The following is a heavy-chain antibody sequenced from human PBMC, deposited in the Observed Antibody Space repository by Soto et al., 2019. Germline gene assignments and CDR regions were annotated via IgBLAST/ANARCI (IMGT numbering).Heavy chain of an antibody. CDR3: EKGVVPAAIGYGMDV. V-gene: IGHV3-23*01. CDR2: ISTSVGGT. J-gene: IGHJ6*02. Sequence: CAWTVFDLMSCAASWPSPPQWEGLDGGAGISTSVGGTYSADSVKRRFTTSRDNNKNTLYLQMNSLRAADTAVYCCEKGVVPAAIGYGMDVWGQGT. CDR1: VFDLMSCA. D-gene: IGHD2-2*02.